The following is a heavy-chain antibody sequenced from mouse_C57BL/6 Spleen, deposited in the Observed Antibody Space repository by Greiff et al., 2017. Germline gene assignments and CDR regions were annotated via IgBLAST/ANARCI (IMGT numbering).Heavy chain of an antibody. J-gene: IGHJ4*01. D-gene: IGHD2-1*01. Sequence: QVQLKESGPELVKPGASVKISCKASGYAFSSSWMNWVKQRPGKGLEWIGRIYPGDGDTNYNGKFKGKATLTADKSSSTAYMQLSSLTSEDSAVYVSGRGNYVDYYYAMDDWGQGTSVTVSS. CDR1: GYAFSSSW. CDR3: GRGNYVDYYYAMDD. CDR2: IYPGDGDT. V-gene: IGHV1-82*01.